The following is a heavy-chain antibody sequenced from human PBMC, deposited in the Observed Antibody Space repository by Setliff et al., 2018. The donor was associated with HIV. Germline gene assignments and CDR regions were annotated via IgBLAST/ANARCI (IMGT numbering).Heavy chain of an antibody. J-gene: IGHJ3*02. Sequence: ASVKVSCKASGGPFTSYTFAWVRQAPGQGLEWMGWINTNTGNPMYAQGFTGRFVFSLDTSASTAYLQISSLKAEDTAVYYCARERGGVTMIVVVNDAFDIWGQGTMVTVSS. CDR2: INTNTGNP. V-gene: IGHV7-4-1*02. CDR1: GGPFTSYT. D-gene: IGHD3-22*01. CDR3: ARERGGVTMIVVVNDAFDI.